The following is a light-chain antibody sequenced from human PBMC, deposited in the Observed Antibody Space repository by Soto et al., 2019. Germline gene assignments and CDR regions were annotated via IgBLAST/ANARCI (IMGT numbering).Light chain of an antibody. CDR1: QGISSY. Sequence: AIRMTPSPSSFSASTGDRVTITCRASQGISSYLAWYQQKPGKAPKLLIYAASTLQSGVPSRFSGSGSGTEFTLTISSLQPDDFATYYCQHYKMYSPWTFGQGTKVDI. V-gene: IGKV1-8*01. CDR2: AAS. CDR3: QHYKMYSPWT. J-gene: IGKJ1*01.